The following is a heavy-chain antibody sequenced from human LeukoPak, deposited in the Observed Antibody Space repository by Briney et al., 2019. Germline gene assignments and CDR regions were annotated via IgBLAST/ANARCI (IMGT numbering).Heavy chain of an antibody. D-gene: IGHD3-16*01. CDR3: ARLYEGAFDP. CDR1: GYKFTSYS. CDR2: INVGNGNT. J-gene: IGHJ5*02. Sequence: GASVKVSCKTSGYKFTSYSMHWVRQAPRQSFEWMGWINVGNGNTEYSQEFQGRVTITRDTFASTVYMELSSLRSDDMAVYYCARLYEGAFDPWGQGTLVTVSS. V-gene: IGHV1-3*03.